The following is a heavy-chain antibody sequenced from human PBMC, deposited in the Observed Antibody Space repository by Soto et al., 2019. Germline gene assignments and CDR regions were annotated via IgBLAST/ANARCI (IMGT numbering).Heavy chain of an antibody. J-gene: IGHJ5*02. D-gene: IGHD2-15*01. CDR1: GFTFRDHH. Sequence: GGSLRLSCAASGFTFRDHHMDWVRQAPGKGLEWVGRMRKKPDSYTTEYAASVKDRFTISRDDSKSSVYLQMNSLKTEDTAVYYCGDIGYCYGARCPPWGQGTLVTVSS. CDR2: MRKKPDSYTT. V-gene: IGHV3-72*01. CDR3: GDIGYCYGARCPP.